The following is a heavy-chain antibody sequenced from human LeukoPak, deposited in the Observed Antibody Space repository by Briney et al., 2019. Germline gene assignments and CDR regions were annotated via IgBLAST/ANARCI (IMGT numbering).Heavy chain of an antibody. V-gene: IGHV4-31*03. Sequence: SETLSLTCTVSGGSISSGGYYWSWIRQHPGKGLEWIGYIYYSGSTYYNPFLKSRVTISVDTSKNQFSLKLSSVTAADTAVYYCARDGFRDGYNTRFYFDYWGQGTLVTVSS. CDR3: ARDGFRDGYNTRFYFDY. CDR1: GGSISSGGYY. CDR2: IYYSGST. J-gene: IGHJ4*02. D-gene: IGHD5-24*01.